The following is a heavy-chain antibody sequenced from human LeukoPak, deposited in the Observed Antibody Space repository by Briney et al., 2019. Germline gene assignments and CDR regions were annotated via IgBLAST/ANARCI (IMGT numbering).Heavy chain of an antibody. CDR3: ARGDYFDRGTYYPLDF. D-gene: IGHD3-22*01. J-gene: IGHJ4*02. Sequence: GASVKVSCKASGYTFTSYGISWVRQAPGQGLEWMGWISAYNGNTNFAQKFQGRVTMTTDTSTSTAYMELRSLRSDDMAVYYCARGDYFDRGTYYPLDFWGQGALVTISS. V-gene: IGHV1-18*03. CDR1: GYTFTSYG. CDR2: ISAYNGNT.